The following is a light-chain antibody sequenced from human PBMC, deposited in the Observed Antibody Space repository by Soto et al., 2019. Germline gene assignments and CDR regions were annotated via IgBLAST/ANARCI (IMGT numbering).Light chain of an antibody. Sequence: QSVLTQPASVSGSPGQSITISCTGTSSDVGGYDYVSWYQHHPGKAPKLMIYDVSNRPSGVSNRFSGSKPGNTASLTISGLQEDDESDYYCSSYTSSSLYVFGTGTKLTVL. V-gene: IGLV2-14*03. CDR1: SSDVGGYDY. J-gene: IGLJ1*01. CDR3: SSYTSSSLYV. CDR2: DVS.